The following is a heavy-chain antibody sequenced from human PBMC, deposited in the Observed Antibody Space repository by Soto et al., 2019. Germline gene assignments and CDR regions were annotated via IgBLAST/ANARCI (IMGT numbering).Heavy chain of an antibody. CDR3: ARTPINSSSSPVPFDY. V-gene: IGHV2-26*01. D-gene: IGHD6-6*01. CDR2: IFSNDEK. CDR1: GFSLSNARMG. Sequence: GSGPTLVNPTETLTLTCTVSGFSLSNARMGESWIRQPPGKALEWLAHIFSNDEKSYSTSLKSRLTISKDTSKSQVVLTMTNMDPVDTATYYCARTPINSSSSPVPFDYWGQGTLATVSS. J-gene: IGHJ4*02.